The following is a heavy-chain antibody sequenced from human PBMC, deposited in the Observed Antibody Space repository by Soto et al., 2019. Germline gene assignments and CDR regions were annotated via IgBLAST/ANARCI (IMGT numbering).Heavy chain of an antibody. D-gene: IGHD3-22*01. J-gene: IGHJ3*02. V-gene: IGHV4-59*01. CDR2: IYYGGST. CDR3: ARLGSYDSSGYSAPDDFDI. CDR1: GRSISSYY. Sequence: PSEPLSLTRTVPGRSISSYYWSWTRQPPGKGLDWSSYIYYGGSTNYNPTVNSRVTLSVDTSKSQFSLKLSSVTAGDAAVYYCARLGSYDSSGYSAPDDFDIWGKGTMVTV.